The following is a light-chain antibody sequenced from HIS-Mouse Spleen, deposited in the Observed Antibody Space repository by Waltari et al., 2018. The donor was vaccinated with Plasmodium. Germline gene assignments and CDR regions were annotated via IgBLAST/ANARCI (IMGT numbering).Light chain of an antibody. J-gene: IGLJ3*02. V-gene: IGLV3-10*01. CDR3: YSTDSSGNHRV. Sequence: SYELTQPPSVSVSPGQTARINCSGDALPKKHAYWYQQKSGQAPVLVIYGDSKRPAGIPEGISIASSGTMATLTISGARVEDEADYNCYSTDSSGNHRVFGGGTKLTVL. CDR2: GDS. CDR1: ALPKKH.